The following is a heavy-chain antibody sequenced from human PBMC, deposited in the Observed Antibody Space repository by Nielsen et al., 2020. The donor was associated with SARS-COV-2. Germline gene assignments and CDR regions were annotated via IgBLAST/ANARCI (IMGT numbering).Heavy chain of an antibody. D-gene: IGHD2-2*01. V-gene: IGHV3-15*01. CDR3: TTSTKGWSYYYYGMDV. CDR1: GFTFSNAW. CDR2: IKSKTDGGTT. J-gene: IGHJ6*02. Sequence: GESLKISCAASGFTFSNAWMSWVRQAPGKGLEWVGRIKSKTDGGTTDYAAPVKGRFTISRDDSINTLYLQMNSLKTEDTAVYYCTTSTKGWSYYYYGMDVWGQGTTVTVSS.